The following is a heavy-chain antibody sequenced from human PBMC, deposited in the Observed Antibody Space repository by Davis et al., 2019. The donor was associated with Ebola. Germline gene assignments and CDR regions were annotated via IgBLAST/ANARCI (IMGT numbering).Heavy chain of an antibody. V-gene: IGHV1-2*04. D-gene: IGHD6-6*01. Sequence: ASVQVSCKASGYTFTGYYMHWVRQAPGQGLEWMGWINPNSGGTNYAQKFQGWVTMTRDTSISTAYMELSRLRSDDTAVYYCARGGIAAQTAHYYYGMDVWGQGTTVTVSS. CDR3: ARGGIAAQTAHYYYGMDV. J-gene: IGHJ6*02. CDR1: GYTFTGYY. CDR2: INPNSGGT.